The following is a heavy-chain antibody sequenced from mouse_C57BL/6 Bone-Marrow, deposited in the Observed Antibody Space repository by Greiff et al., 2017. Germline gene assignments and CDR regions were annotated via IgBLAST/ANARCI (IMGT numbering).Heavy chain of an antibody. J-gene: IGHJ1*03. CDR2: ISNGGGST. CDR1: GFTFSDYY. D-gene: IGHD1-1*01. V-gene: IGHV5-12*01. CDR3: ARGIYYYGSSYPYWYFDV. Sequence: DVQLQESGGGLVQPGGSLKLSCAASGFTFSDYYMYWVRQTPEKRLEWVAYISNGGGSTYYPDTVKGRFTISRDNAKNTLYLQRSRLKSEDTAMYYCARGIYYYGSSYPYWYFDVWGTGTTVTVSS.